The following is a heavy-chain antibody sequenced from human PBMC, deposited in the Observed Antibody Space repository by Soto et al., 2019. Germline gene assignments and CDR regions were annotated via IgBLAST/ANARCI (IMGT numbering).Heavy chain of an antibody. V-gene: IGHV1-46*01. CDR2: INPSGGST. Sequence: QVQLGQAGAEVKKPGASVKGSCKASGYTFTSYYMHWVRQAPGQGLEWVGIINPSGGSTSYAQKFQGRVTMTRDTSTSTVYMELSSLRSEDTAVYYCAREQSYSSSATHYYYGMDVWGQGTTVTVSS. CDR3: AREQSYSSSATHYYYGMDV. J-gene: IGHJ6*02. CDR1: GYTFTSYY. D-gene: IGHD6-6*01.